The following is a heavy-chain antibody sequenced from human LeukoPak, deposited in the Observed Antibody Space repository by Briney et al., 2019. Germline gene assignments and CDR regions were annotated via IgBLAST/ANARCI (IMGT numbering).Heavy chain of an antibody. J-gene: IGHJ4*02. CDR1: GDSVSRGGYF. D-gene: IGHD3-22*01. V-gene: IGHV4-31*02. CDR2: IYYTGST. Sequence: PSQTLSLTCTVSGDSVSRGGYFWSWIRQHPGKGLEWIGSIYYTGSTYYNPSLRSRITISIDTSNNQFSLKLTSVTAADTAVYYCARDRFFYDSSGYGFDYWGQGTLVTVSS. CDR3: ARDRFFYDSSGYGFDY.